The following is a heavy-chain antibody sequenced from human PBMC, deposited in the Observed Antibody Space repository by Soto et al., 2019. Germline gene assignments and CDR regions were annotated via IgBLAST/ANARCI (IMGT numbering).Heavy chain of an antibody. J-gene: IGHJ6*02. V-gene: IGHV1-46*01. CDR1: GYTFTSYY. CDR2: INPSGGST. CDR3: ARDRGIVVVPAAYYYYYGMDV. D-gene: IGHD2-2*01. Sequence: ASVKVSCKASGYTFTSYYMHWVRQAPGQGLEWMGIINPSGGSTSYAQKFQGRVTMTRDTSTSTVYMELSSLRSEDTAVYYCARDRGIVVVPAAYYYYYGMDVWGQGTTVTVSS.